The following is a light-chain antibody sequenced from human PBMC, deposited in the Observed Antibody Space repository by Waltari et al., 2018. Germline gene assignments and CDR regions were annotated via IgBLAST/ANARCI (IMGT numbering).Light chain of an antibody. V-gene: IGKV3-20*01. J-gene: IGKJ1*01. CDR2: GAS. CDR1: QSISRA. CDR3: QHYVRLPVT. Sequence: EVVLTQSPGTLSLSPGERVTLSCRASQSISRALTWYQQKPGQAPRLLIYGASTRATDIPDRFIGSGSGTDFSLTISRLDPDDFAVYYCQHYVRLPVTFGQGTTVEIK.